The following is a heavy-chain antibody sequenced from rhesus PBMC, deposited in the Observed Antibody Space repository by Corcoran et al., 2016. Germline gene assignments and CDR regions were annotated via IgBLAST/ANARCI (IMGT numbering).Heavy chain of an antibody. CDR1: GYSISSGYY. Sequence: QVQLQESGPGLVKPSETLSLTCAVSGYSISSGYYWGWIRQPPGKGLEYIGFRSGSSGSTYYNPSLKSRVTISKDTSKNQFSLKLSSVTAADTAVYYCARDQGEKAAAGTNYWSQGVLVTVSS. V-gene: IGHV4-99*02. D-gene: IGHD6-31*01. CDR3: ARDQGEKAAAGTNY. CDR2: RSGSSGST. J-gene: IGHJ4*01.